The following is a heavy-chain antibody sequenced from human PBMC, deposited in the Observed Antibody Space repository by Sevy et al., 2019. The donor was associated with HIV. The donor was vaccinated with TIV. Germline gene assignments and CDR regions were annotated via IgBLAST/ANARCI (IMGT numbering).Heavy chain of an antibody. V-gene: IGHV3-7*01. J-gene: IGHJ4*02. CDR3: AQGTFGRFES. D-gene: IGHD3-16*01. CDR2: IKADGGDK. Sequence: GGSLRLSCAASGFTFSANWMNWVRQAPGKGLEWVANIKADGGDKHYVDSVEGRFTISRDNAKNLLFLQMNSLRVEDTAVYDGAQGTFGRFESWGQGTLVTVSS. CDR1: GFTFSANW.